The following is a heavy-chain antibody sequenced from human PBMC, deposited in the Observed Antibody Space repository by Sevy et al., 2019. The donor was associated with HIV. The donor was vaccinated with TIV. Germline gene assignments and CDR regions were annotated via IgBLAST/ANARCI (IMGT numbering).Heavy chain of an antibody. CDR1: EFTFSSYG. J-gene: IGHJ4*02. Sequence: GGSLRLSCAASEFTFSSYGMHWVRQAPGKGLEWVAVISYDGSNKYYADSVKGRFTISRDNSKNTLYLQMNSLRAEDTAVYYCARDSSTSWINYYFDYWGQGTLVTVSS. D-gene: IGHD2-2*01. CDR3: ARDSSTSWINYYFDY. CDR2: ISYDGSNK. V-gene: IGHV3-30*04.